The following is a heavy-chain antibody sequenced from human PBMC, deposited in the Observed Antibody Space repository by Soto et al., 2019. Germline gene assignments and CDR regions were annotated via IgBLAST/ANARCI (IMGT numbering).Heavy chain of an antibody. D-gene: IGHD2-2*01. CDR1: GGSISSYY. Sequence: SETLSLTCTVSGGSISSYYWSWIRQPPGKGLEWIGYIYYSGSTNYNPSLKSRVTIPVDTSRNQFSLKLSSVTAADTAVYYCARVYCSSTSCYLDYWGQGTLVTVSS. CDR2: IYYSGST. V-gene: IGHV4-59*01. CDR3: ARVYCSSTSCYLDY. J-gene: IGHJ4*02.